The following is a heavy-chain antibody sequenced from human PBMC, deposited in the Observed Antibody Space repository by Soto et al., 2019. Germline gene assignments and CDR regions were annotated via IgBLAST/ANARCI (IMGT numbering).Heavy chain of an antibody. D-gene: IGHD3-9*01. V-gene: IGHV1-2*04. Sequence: VASVKVSCKXSGYTFTGYYMHWVRQAPGQGLEWMGWINPNSGGTNYAQKFQGWVTMTRDTSISTAYMELSRLRSDDTAVYYCARDHLRHFDWLPRPNYYYYGMDVWGQGTTVTVSS. J-gene: IGHJ6*02. CDR2: INPNSGGT. CDR3: ARDHLRHFDWLPRPNYYYYGMDV. CDR1: GYTFTGYY.